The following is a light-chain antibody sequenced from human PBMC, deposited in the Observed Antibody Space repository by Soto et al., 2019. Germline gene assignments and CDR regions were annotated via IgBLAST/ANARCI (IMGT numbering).Light chain of an antibody. CDR1: QSISWY. J-gene: IGKJ2*01. CDR2: AAS. V-gene: IGKV1-39*01. CDR3: QQSYSTPQNT. Sequence: DIQMTQSPSSLSASVGDRVTITCRASQSISWYLNWYQQKPGKAPKLLIYAASSLQSGVPSRFSDSASGTDFTLTISSLQPEDFATYYCQQSYSTPQNTFGQGTKLEIK.